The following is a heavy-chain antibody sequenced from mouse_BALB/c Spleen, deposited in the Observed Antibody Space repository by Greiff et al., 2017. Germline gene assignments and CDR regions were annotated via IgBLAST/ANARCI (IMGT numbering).Heavy chain of an antibody. Sequence: EVNVVESGPELVKPGASVKISCKASGYSFTGYFMNWVMQSHGKSLEWIGRINPYNGDTFYNQKFKGKATLTVDKSSSTAHMELRSLASEDSAVYYCARGLLREFSYYAMDYWGQGTSVTVSS. D-gene: IGHD1-1*01. V-gene: IGHV1-20*02. CDR1: GYSFTGYF. CDR2: INPYNGDT. J-gene: IGHJ4*01. CDR3: ARGLLREFSYYAMDY.